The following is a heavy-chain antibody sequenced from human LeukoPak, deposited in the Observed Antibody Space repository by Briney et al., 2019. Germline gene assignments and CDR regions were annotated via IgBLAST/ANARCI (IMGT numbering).Heavy chain of an antibody. CDR2: IYYSGST. D-gene: IGHD3-10*01. CDR3: ARGGTMVRGVINPNWFDP. J-gene: IGHJ5*02. Sequence: SETLSLTCTVSGGSVSSGSYYWSWIRQPPGKGLEWIGYIYYSGSTNYNPSLKSRVTISVDTSKNQFSLKLSSVTAADTAVYYCARGGTMVRGVINPNWFDPWGQGTPVTVSS. CDR1: GGSVSSGSYY. V-gene: IGHV4-61*01.